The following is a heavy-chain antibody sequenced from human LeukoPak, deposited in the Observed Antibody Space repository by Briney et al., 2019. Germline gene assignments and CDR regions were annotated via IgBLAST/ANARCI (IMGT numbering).Heavy chain of an antibody. CDR1: GGSISSYY. J-gene: IGHJ6*03. CDR3: ASSVFGVVMNYYYMDV. CDR2: IYTSGST. Sequence: SETLSLTCTVSGGSISSYYWSWIRQPAGKGLEWIGRIYTSGSTNYNPSLKSRVTMSVDTSKNQFSLKLSSMTAADTAVYYCASSVFGVVMNYYYMDVWGKGTTVTVSS. V-gene: IGHV4-4*07. D-gene: IGHD3-3*01.